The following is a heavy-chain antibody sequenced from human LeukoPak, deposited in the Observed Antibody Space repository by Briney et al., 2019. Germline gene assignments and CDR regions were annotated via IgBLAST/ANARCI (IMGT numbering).Heavy chain of an antibody. Sequence: GGSLRLSCAASGLTVSSNYMSWVRQAPGKGLEWVSVTYSSGITYYADSVKGRFTISRDNSKNTLYLQMNSLRAEDTAVYYCARDRGDGYNTWGQGTLVTVPS. CDR1: GLTVSSNY. CDR3: ARDRGDGYNT. J-gene: IGHJ4*02. D-gene: IGHD5-12*01. CDR2: TYSSGIT. V-gene: IGHV3-66*01.